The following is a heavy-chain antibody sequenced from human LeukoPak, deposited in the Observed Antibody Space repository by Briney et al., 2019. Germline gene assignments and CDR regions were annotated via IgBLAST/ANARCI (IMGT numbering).Heavy chain of an antibody. CDR1: GFTFSSYG. J-gene: IGHJ4*02. Sequence: PGGSLRLSCAASGFTFSSYGMHWVRQAPGKGLEWVAVISYDGSNKYYADSVKGRFTISRDNSKNTLYLQMNSLRAEDTAVYYCANSYLWEDPDTAMVMNYWGQGTLVTVSS. D-gene: IGHD5-18*01. CDR3: ANSYLWEDPDTAMVMNY. CDR2: ISYDGSNK. V-gene: IGHV3-30*18.